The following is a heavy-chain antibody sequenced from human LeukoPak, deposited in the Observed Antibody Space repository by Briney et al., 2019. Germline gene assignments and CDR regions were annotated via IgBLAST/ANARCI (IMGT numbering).Heavy chain of an antibody. J-gene: IGHJ4*02. D-gene: IGHD1-26*01. V-gene: IGHV4-38-2*01. CDR3: ARQEGGSWDYFDY. CDR2: IYHSGST. CDR1: GYSISSGYY. Sequence: SETLSLTCAASGYSISSGYYWGWIRQPPGKGLEWIGSIYHSGSTYYNPSLKSRVTISVDTSKNQFSLKLSSVTAADTAVYYCARQEGGSWDYFDYWGQGTLVTVSS.